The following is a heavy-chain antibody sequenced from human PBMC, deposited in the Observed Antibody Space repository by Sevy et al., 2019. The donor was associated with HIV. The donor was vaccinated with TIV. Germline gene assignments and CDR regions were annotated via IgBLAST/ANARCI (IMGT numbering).Heavy chain of an antibody. CDR2: ISGSGGST. J-gene: IGHJ4*02. CDR3: AGIFGDLFDY. D-gene: IGHD3-3*01. V-gene: IGHV3-23*01. CDR1: GFTFSSYA. Sequence: GSLRLSCAASGFTFSSYAMSWVRQAPGKGLEWVSDISGSGGSTYYADSVKGRFTISRDNSKNTLYLQMNSLRAEDTAVYYYAGIFGDLFDYWGQGTLVTVSS.